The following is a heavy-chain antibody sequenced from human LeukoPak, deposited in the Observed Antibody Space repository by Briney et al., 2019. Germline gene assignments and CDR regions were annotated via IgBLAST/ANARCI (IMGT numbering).Heavy chain of an antibody. CDR1: GGSINNDGHY. CDR3: ARASRLGELSLGY. V-gene: IGHV4-31*03. J-gene: IGHJ4*02. CDR2: IYYSGTT. D-gene: IGHD3-16*02. Sequence: SQTLSLTCTVSGGSINNDGHYWSWIRQHPGKGLEWIGYIYYSGTTYYNPSFKSRVTISVGTSKNQFSLQLSSVTAADTAVYYCARASRLGELSLGYWGQGTLVTVSS.